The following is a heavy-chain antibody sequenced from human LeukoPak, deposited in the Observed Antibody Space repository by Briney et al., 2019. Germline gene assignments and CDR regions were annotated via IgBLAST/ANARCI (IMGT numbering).Heavy chain of an antibody. CDR2: MDPNSGNT. CDR1: GYSFTTYD. Sequence: ASVKVSCKASGYSFTTYDINWVRQATGQGLEWMGWMDPNSGNTGYAQKFQGRVTMTRNISISTAYMELSSLRSEDTAVYYCAREFRVVTPTQGDDYWGQGTLVTVSS. V-gene: IGHV1-8*01. CDR3: AREFRVVTPTQGDDY. J-gene: IGHJ4*02. D-gene: IGHD2-21*02.